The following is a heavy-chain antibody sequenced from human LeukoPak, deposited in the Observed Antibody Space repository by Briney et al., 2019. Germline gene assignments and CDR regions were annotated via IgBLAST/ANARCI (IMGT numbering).Heavy chain of an antibody. CDR1: GFTFSSYE. V-gene: IGHV3-48*03. CDR2: ISSSGSTI. J-gene: IGHJ5*02. D-gene: IGHD4-17*01. Sequence: GGSLRLPCAASGFTFSSYEMNWVRQAPGKGLEWVSYISSSGSTIYYADSVKGRFTISRDNAKNSLYLQMNSLRAEDTAVYYCARERPRDSTVTTSWGQGTLVTVSS. CDR3: ARERPRDSTVTTS.